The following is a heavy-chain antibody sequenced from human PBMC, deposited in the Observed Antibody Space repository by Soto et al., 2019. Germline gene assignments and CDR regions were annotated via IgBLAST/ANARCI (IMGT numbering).Heavy chain of an antibody. V-gene: IGHV4-59*01. Sequence: SETLSLTCTVSGGSISSYYWSWIRQPPGKGLEWIGYIYYSGSTNYNPSLKSRVTISVDTSKNQFSLKLSSVTAADTAVYYCAKERSGWYRNYDYYYMDVWGKETTLTVSS. CDR1: GGSISSYY. CDR3: AKERSGWYRNYDYYYMDV. CDR2: IYYSGST. D-gene: IGHD6-19*01. J-gene: IGHJ6*03.